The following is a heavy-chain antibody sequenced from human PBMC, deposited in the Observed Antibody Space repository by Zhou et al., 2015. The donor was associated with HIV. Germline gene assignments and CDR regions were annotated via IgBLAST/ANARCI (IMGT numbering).Heavy chain of an antibody. CDR3: ARVPTVTTPYYYYYGMDV. Sequence: QLVQSGAEVKKPGTSVRVSCKSSGVTFIDSSVQWLRQARGQRLEWIGWVVVGTGTVVIAPSLKDRASISRDRSIDTSYLDLSSLKSEDTAVYYCARVPTVTTPYYYYYGMDVWGQGTTVTVSS. V-gene: IGHV1-58*01. CDR2: VVVGTGTV. J-gene: IGHJ6*02. CDR1: GVTFIDSS. D-gene: IGHD4-17*01.